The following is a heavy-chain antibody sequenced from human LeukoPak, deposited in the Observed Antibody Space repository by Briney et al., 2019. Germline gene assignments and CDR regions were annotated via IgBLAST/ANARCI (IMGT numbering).Heavy chain of an antibody. Sequence: SETLSLTCAVYGGSFSGYYWSWIRQPPGKGLEWIGEINHSGSTNYNPSLKSRVTISVDTSKNQFSLKLSSVTAADTAVYYCARYPYGSGSYYFDYWGQGTLVTVSS. D-gene: IGHD3-10*01. CDR1: GGSFSGYY. CDR3: ARYPYGSGSYYFDY. V-gene: IGHV4-34*01. CDR2: INHSGST. J-gene: IGHJ4*02.